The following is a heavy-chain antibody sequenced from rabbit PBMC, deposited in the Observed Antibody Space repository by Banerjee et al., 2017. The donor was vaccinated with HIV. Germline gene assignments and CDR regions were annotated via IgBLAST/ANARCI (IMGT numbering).Heavy chain of an antibody. D-gene: IGHD4-2*01. Sequence: QEQLVESGGGLVQPEGSLTLTCKASGFDFSSNYYMCWVRQAPGKGLEWIACIYTGSGGTDYASWAKGRFTISKTSSTTVTLQLNSLTAADTATYFCARGDLTGNSWLYSGLWGQGTLVTVS. CDR2: IYTGSGGT. J-gene: IGHJ6*01. CDR3: ARGDLTGNSWLYSGL. V-gene: IGHV1S45*01. CDR1: GFDFSSNYY.